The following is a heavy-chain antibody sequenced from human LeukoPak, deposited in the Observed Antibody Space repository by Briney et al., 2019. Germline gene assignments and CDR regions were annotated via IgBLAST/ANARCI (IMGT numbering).Heavy chain of an antibody. J-gene: IGHJ4*02. CDR3: AKGKSDFDY. CDR2: ISYDGSNK. V-gene: IGHV3-30*18. CDR1: GFTFSSYG. Sequence: PGRSLRLSCAASGFTFSSYGMHWVRQAPGKGLEWVAVISYDGSNKNYADSVKGRFTISRDISKNTLYLQMNSLRAEDTAVYYCAKGKSDFDYWGQGTLVTVSS. D-gene: IGHD3-10*01.